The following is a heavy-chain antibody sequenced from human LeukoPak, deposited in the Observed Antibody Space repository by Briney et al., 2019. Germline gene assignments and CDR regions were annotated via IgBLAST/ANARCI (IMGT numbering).Heavy chain of an antibody. CDR2: INTDGSST. CDR3: ARRGEVFGVVMGNFDY. CDR1: GFTFSSYW. Sequence: PGGSLRLSCAASGFTFSSYWMHWVRQAPGKGLVWVSRINTDGSSTSYADSVKGRFTISRDNAKNTLYLQMNSLRAEDTAVYYCARRGEVFGVVMGNFDYWGQGTLVTVSS. V-gene: IGHV3-74*01. J-gene: IGHJ4*02. D-gene: IGHD3-3*01.